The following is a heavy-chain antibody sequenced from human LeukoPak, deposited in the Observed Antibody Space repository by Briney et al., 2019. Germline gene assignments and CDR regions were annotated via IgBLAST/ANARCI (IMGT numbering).Heavy chain of an antibody. J-gene: IGHJ4*02. CDR2: ISSSSYI. CDR1: GFTFSSYS. D-gene: IGHD6-19*01. Sequence: GGSLRLSCAASGFTFSSYSMNWVRQAPGKGLEWVSSISSSSYIYYADSVKGRFTISRDNAKNSLYLQMNSLRAEDTAVYYCARDVAVAGNFDYWGQGTLVTVSS. CDR3: ARDVAVAGNFDY. V-gene: IGHV3-21*01.